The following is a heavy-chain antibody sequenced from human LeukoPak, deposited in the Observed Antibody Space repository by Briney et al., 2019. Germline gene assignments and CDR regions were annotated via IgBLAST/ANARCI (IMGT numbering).Heavy chain of an antibody. J-gene: IGHJ5*02. V-gene: IGHV4-59*01. Sequence: PSETLSLTCTVSGGSIGSYYWSWIRQPPGKGLEWIGHISYSGSTNYNPSLKSRVTISVDTSKNQFSLKLSSVTAADTAVYYCARGGSGYALNWFDPRGQGTLVTVSP. CDR3: ARGGSGYALNWFDP. CDR2: ISYSGST. D-gene: IGHD5-12*01. CDR1: GGSIGSYY.